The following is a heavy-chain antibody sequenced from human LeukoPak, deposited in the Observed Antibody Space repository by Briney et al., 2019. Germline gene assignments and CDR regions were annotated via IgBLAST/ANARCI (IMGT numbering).Heavy chain of an antibody. CDR2: IYYSGST. D-gene: IGHD6-13*01. J-gene: IGHJ4*02. V-gene: IGHV4-59*01. CDR1: GGSISSYY. Sequence: SETLSLTCSVSGGSISSYYWSWIRQPPGKGLEWIGYIYYSGSTNYNPSLKSRVTISVDPSENQLSLKLSSVTAADTALYYCARAHTSSWYMDYWGQGTLVTVSS. CDR3: ARAHTSSWYMDY.